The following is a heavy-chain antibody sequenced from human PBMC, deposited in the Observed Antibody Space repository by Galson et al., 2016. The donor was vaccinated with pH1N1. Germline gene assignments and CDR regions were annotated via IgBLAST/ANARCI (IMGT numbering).Heavy chain of an antibody. CDR2: ISYNGHDQ. CDR3: AREAWSYADTYYNGMDV. V-gene: IGHV3-30*03. J-gene: IGHJ6*02. CDR1: GFSFDTYA. Sequence: SLRLSCAASGFSFDTYAMHWVRQALGKGLAWVAFISYNGHDQSYADSLKGRFIISRDNSKNTVYPQLNSLRNEDTAVFYGAREAWSYADTYYNGMDVWGQGTTVTVSS. D-gene: IGHD3-16*01.